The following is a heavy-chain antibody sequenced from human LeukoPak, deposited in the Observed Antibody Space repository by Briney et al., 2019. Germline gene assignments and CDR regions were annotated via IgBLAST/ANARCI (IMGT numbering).Heavy chain of an antibody. CDR3: AKDHLYYGSGSYYNWFDP. CDR1: GFTFSSYG. J-gene: IGHJ5*02. D-gene: IGHD3-10*01. Sequence: PGGSLRLSCAASGFTFSSYGMHWVRQAPGKGLEWVAVISYDGSNKYYADSVKGRFTISRDNSKNTLYLQMNSLRAEDTAVYYCAKDHLYYGSGSYYNWFDPWGQGTLVTVSP. CDR2: ISYDGSNK. V-gene: IGHV3-30*18.